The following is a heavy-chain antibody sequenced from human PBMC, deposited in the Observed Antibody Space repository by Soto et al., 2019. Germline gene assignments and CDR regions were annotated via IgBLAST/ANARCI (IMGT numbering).Heavy chain of an antibody. V-gene: IGHV3-23*01. CDR3: ARRGSGSYYDY. Sequence: EVQLFESGGGLVQPGGSLRLSCAASGFTFSSYAMNWVRQAPGKGLEWVSVISGSGGSTFYADSVKGRFTISRDNSKNMLYLQMNSLRAEDTAVYYCARRGSGSYYDYWGQGTLVTVSS. CDR1: GFTFSSYA. CDR2: ISGSGGST. J-gene: IGHJ4*02. D-gene: IGHD1-26*01.